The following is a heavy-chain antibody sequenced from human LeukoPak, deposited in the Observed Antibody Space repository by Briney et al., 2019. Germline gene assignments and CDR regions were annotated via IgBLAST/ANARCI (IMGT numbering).Heavy chain of an antibody. J-gene: IGHJ4*02. V-gene: IGHV3-66*01. D-gene: IGHD3-16*01. CDR2: IYSGGST. CDR3: ASLTDTVGVGGGDY. CDR1: GFTVSSNY. Sequence: GGSLRLSCAASGFTVSSNYMSWVRQAPGKGLEWVSVIYSGGSTYYADSVKGRFTISRDNSKNTLYLQMNSLRAEDTAVYYCASLTDTVGVGGGDYWGQGTLVTVSS.